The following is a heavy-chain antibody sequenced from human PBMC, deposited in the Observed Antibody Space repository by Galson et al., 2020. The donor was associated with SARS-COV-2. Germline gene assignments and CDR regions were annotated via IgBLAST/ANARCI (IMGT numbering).Heavy chain of an antibody. CDR1: GYTFTSYG. CDR2: ISAYNGNT. D-gene: IGHD3-16*02. Sequence: ASVKVSCKASGYTFTSYGISWVRQAPGQGLEWMGWISAYNGNTNYAQKLQGRVTMTTDTSTSTAYMELRSLRSDDTAVYYCARDPELGELSLGLDYWGQGTLVTVSS. V-gene: IGHV1-18*01. J-gene: IGHJ4*02. CDR3: ARDPELGELSLGLDY.